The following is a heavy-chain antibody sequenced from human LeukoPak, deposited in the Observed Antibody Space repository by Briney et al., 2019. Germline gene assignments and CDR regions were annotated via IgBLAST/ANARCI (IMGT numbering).Heavy chain of an antibody. Sequence: GGSLRLSCAASGFTFSSYSMNWVRQAPGKGLEWVSSISSSSSYIYYADSVKGRFTTSRDNAKNSLYLQMNSLRAEDTAVYYCARDSSPYSSGWYLGVDYWGQGTLVTVSS. CDR3: ARDSSPYSSGWYLGVDY. CDR2: ISSSSSYI. V-gene: IGHV3-21*01. J-gene: IGHJ4*02. CDR1: GFTFSSYS. D-gene: IGHD6-19*01.